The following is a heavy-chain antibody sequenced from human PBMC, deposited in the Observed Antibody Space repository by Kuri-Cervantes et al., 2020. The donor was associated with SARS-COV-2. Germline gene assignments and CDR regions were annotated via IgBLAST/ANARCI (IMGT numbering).Heavy chain of an antibody. V-gene: IGHV3-23*01. D-gene: IGHD3-16*01. CDR1: GFTFSSYA. CDR2: ISVPGGDT. CDR3: ATVYTMGVSLD. Sequence: LSLTCAASGFTFSSYAMSWVRQAPGKGLEWVSSISVPGGDTNYADSVKGRFTISRDNSKDTLYLQMNSLRAEDTAVYYCATVYTMGVSLDWGQGTLVTVSS. J-gene: IGHJ4*02.